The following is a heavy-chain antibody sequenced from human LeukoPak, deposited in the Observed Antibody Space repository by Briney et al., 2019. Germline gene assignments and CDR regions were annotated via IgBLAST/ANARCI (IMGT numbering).Heavy chain of an antibody. CDR1: GGSISSSY. D-gene: IGHD2-8*02. Sequence: SETLSLTCTVSGGSISSSYWSWIRQPPGKGLECIAYISDIGSIDHNPSLKSRATISLDTSKNQFSLKLSSVVAADTAVYYCAGHHPRNTVDFWGQGTLVTVSS. CDR2: ISDIGSI. CDR3: AGHHPRNTVDF. J-gene: IGHJ4*02. V-gene: IGHV4-59*08.